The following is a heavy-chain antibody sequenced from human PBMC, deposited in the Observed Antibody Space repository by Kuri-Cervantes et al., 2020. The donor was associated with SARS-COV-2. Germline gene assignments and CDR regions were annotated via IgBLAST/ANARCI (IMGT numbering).Heavy chain of an antibody. Sequence: ASGKVSCKASGYTFTGYYMHWVRQAPGQGLEWMGWINPNSGGTNYAQKFQGWVTMTRDTSISTVYMELSRLRSDDTAVYYCARSTPLRRLVVISQGGAFDIWGQGTMVTVSS. D-gene: IGHD3-22*01. J-gene: IGHJ3*02. V-gene: IGHV1-2*04. CDR2: INPNSGGT. CDR1: GYTFTGYY. CDR3: ARSTPLRRLVVISQGGAFDI.